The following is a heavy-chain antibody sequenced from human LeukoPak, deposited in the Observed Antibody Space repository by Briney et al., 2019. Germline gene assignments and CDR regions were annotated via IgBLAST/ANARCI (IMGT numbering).Heavy chain of an antibody. J-gene: IGHJ3*02. D-gene: IGHD6-13*01. Sequence: GGSLRLSCAASGFTFSAYAMAWVRQAPGKGLQCISHITTGGSSIFYADSVKGRFTLSRDNAKNSLYLQMNSLRAEDTAVYYCARDSSSWFGAFDIWGQGTMVTVSS. CDR3: ARDSSSWFGAFDI. V-gene: IGHV3-48*04. CDR2: ITTGGSSI. CDR1: GFTFSAYA.